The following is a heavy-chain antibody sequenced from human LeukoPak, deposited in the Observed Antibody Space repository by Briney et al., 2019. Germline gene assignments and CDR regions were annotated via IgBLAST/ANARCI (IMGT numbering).Heavy chain of an antibody. CDR1: GEPFSGYY. Sequence: NASETLSLTCAVYGEPFSGYYWSWIPQPPGKGLGWIGEINHSGSTNYNPSLKSRVTISVDTSKNQFSLKLSSVTAADTAVYYCARGAITMVRGVRFDYWGQGTLVTVSS. D-gene: IGHD3-10*01. J-gene: IGHJ4*02. CDR2: INHSGST. V-gene: IGHV4-34*01. CDR3: ARGAITMVRGVRFDY.